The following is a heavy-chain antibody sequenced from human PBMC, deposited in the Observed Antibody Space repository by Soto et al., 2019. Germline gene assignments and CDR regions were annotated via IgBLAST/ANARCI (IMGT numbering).Heavy chain of an antibody. Sequence: QVPLVESGGGVVQPGRPLRLSCAASGFTFSSYAMHWVRQAPGKGLEWVAVISYDGRNKYYADPVKGRFIISRDNSKNTLYLQMNSLRAEDTALYYCARGYGRYSGRGDYWGQGTLVTVSS. CDR1: GFTFSSYA. CDR2: ISYDGRNK. V-gene: IGHV3-30*04. J-gene: IGHJ4*02. D-gene: IGHD1-26*01. CDR3: ARGYGRYSGRGDY.